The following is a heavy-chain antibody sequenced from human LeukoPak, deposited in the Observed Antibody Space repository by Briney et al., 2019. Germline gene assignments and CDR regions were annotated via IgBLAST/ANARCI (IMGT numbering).Heavy chain of an antibody. J-gene: IGHJ4*02. Sequence: SETLSLTCTVSRGSISSYYWRWTRHPPGRGVVGIEHISYSGTTNYTPSLKSRLTISVDTSKNQFSLKLSSVTAADTAVYYCASLYSSALYSLVGWGQGTLVTVSS. CDR1: RGSISSYY. CDR2: ISYSGTT. V-gene: IGHV4-59*08. CDR3: ASLYSSALYSLVG. D-gene: IGHD6-19*01.